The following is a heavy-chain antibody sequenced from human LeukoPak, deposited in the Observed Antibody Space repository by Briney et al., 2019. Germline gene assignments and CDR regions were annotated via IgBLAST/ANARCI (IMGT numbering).Heavy chain of an antibody. Sequence: GGSLRLSCAASGFTFSNHAMSWVRQAPGKGLEWVSGISSSGSSTFFADHVKGRFTISRDNAKNSLYLQMNTLKAEDTAVYYCARRSPGTSSLFYYYMDVWGKGTTVTVSS. CDR1: GFTFSNHA. V-gene: IGHV3-23*01. CDR3: ARRSPGTSSLFYYYMDV. CDR2: ISSSGSST. D-gene: IGHD1-26*01. J-gene: IGHJ6*03.